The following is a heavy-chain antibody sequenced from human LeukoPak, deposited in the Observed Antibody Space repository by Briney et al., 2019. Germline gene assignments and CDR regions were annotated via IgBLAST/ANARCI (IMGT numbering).Heavy chain of an antibody. J-gene: IGHJ4*02. D-gene: IGHD5-12*01. V-gene: IGHV1-46*01. CDR3: ARDRVYSGYDY. CDR2: INPAGGTT. CDR1: GYSFTDYY. Sequence: GASVKVSCKTSGYSFTDYYIHWVRQAPGQGLEWMGIINPAGGTTKYAQKLQGRVTMTGDMSTSTFYMELSSLRYDDTAIYFCARDRVYSGYDYWGQGTLVTVSS.